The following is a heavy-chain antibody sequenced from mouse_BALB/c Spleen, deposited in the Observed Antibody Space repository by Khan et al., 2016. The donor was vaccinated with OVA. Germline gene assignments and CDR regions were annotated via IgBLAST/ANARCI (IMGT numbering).Heavy chain of an antibody. CDR1: GYTFPEYT. CDR3: ARDAGRY. CDR2: INPKNGGT. Sequence: EVQLQESGPELVKPGASVKISCKTSGYTFPEYTVHWVKQSLGKSLDWIGVINPKNGGTAYNQKFKGKATLTVDKSSSTAYMEFRSLTSDDSAVYYCARDAGRYWGQGTSGTVAS. D-gene: IGHD3-3*01. J-gene: IGHJ4*01. V-gene: IGHV1-18*01.